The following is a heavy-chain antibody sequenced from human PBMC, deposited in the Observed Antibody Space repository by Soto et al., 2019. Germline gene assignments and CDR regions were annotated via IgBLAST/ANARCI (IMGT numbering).Heavy chain of an antibody. Sequence: SVKVSCKASGFTFTSSAVQWVRQARGQRLEWIGWIVVGSGNTNYAQKFQERVTITRDMSTSTAYMELSSLRCEDTAVYYCAAAHSWGCTNGVCYHYWGQGTLVTVSS. CDR1: GFTFTSSA. CDR2: IVVGSGNT. J-gene: IGHJ4*02. V-gene: IGHV1-58*01. CDR3: AAAHSWGCTNGVCYHY. D-gene: IGHD2-8*01.